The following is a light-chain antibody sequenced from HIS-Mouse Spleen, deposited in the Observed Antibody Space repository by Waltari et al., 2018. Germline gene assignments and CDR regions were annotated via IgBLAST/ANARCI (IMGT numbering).Light chain of an antibody. CDR1: NIGRNS. CDR2: ADS. Sequence: SYVLTQPPSVSVAPGKTARITCGGNNIGRNSVHWYQQKPGQAPVLVVYADSDRPSGIPERFSGSNSGNTATLTISRVEAGDEADYYCQVWDSSSDHVVFGGGTKLTVL. J-gene: IGLJ2*01. V-gene: IGLV3-21*03. CDR3: QVWDSSSDHVV.